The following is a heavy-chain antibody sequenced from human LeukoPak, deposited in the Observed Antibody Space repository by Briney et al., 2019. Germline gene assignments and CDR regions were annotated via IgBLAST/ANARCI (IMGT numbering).Heavy chain of an antibody. CDR1: GGSISSGDYY. J-gene: IGHJ4*02. D-gene: IGHD6-13*01. V-gene: IGHV4-30-4*08. CDR3: ACRSIAAAANSSDY. Sequence: SQTLSLTCTVSGGSISSGDYYWSWIRQPPGKGLEWIGYIYYSGSTYYNPSLKSRVTISVDTSKNQFSLKLSSVTAADTAVYYCACRSIAAAANSSDYWGQGTLVTVSS. CDR2: IYYSGST.